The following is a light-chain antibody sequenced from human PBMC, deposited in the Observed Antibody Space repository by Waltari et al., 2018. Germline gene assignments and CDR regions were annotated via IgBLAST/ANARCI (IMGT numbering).Light chain of an antibody. V-gene: IGLV5-37*01. CDR3: MFWPSNVWV. Sequence: QPVLTQPPSPSASPGESARLTSTLPSDINVGDFIIYWYQPKPGSPPRFLLYYNSDSEKAQGSGVPSRFSGSKDASANAGILLISGLQSEDEADYYCMFWPSNVWVFGGGTKLTVL. CDR2: YNSDSEK. J-gene: IGLJ3*02. CDR1: SDINVGDFI.